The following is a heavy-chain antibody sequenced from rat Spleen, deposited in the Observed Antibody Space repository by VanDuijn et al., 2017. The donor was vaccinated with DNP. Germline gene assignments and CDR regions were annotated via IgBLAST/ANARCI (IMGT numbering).Heavy chain of an antibody. J-gene: IGHJ4*01. CDR2: ISPDGDRT. CDR3: TRPRGSYGGYRVDA. CDR1: GFTFGNYD. Sequence: EVQLVESGGGLMQPGRSLKLSCVVSGFTFGNYDMAWVRQAPTKGLEWVALISPDGDRTYYRDSVKGRFTVFRNNAENALHLQMDSLRSEDTATYYCTRPRGSYGGYRVDAWGQGTSVSVSS. D-gene: IGHD1-11*01. V-gene: IGHV5S13*01.